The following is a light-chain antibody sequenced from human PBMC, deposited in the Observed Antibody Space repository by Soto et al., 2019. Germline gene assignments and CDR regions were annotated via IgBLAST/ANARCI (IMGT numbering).Light chain of an antibody. J-gene: IGKJ4*01. V-gene: IGKV3-20*01. CDR1: QSVNRQV. Sequence: EIVMTQSPASLSVTPGERVTLSCRASQSVNRQVLWYQHRPGQAPRLLIYDTSARAAGIPARFSGGGSATEFTLTISRLEPEDFAVYFCQQYGSSPLSFGGGTKVDIK. CDR3: QQYGSSPLS. CDR2: DTS.